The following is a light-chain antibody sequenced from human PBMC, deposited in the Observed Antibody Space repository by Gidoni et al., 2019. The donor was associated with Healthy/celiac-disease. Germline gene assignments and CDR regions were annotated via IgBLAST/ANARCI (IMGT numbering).Light chain of an antibody. CDR1: QSISSY. Sequence: DIQMTQSQSSLSASVGDRVTITCRASQSISSYLNWYQQKPGKAPKLLIYAASSLQSGVPSRFSGSGSGTDFTLTISSLQPEDFATYYCQQSYSTPQHTFGQGTKLEIK. V-gene: IGKV1-39*01. J-gene: IGKJ2*01. CDR3: QQSYSTPQHT. CDR2: AAS.